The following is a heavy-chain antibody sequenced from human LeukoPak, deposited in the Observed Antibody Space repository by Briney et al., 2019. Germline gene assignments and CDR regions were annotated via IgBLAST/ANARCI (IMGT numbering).Heavy chain of an antibody. V-gene: IGHV3-21*01. J-gene: IGHJ4*02. Sequence: GGSLRLSCAASGFTSSSYSMNWVRQAPGKGLEWVSSISSSSSYIYYADSVKGRFTISRDNAKNSLYLQMNSLRAEDTAVYYCARDRGSGSYTKLDYWGQGTLVTVSS. CDR1: GFTSSSYS. D-gene: IGHD3-10*01. CDR3: ARDRGSGSYTKLDY. CDR2: ISSSSSYI.